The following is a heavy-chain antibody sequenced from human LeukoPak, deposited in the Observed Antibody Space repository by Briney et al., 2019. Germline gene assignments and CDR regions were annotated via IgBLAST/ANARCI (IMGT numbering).Heavy chain of an antibody. D-gene: IGHD2-15*01. CDR3: ARGYCSGGSCYPFDY. V-gene: IGHV4-30-4*01. CDR2: IYYSGST. CDR1: GGSISSGDYF. Sequence: PSETLSLTCTVSGGSISSGDYFWSWIRQPPGKGLEWIGHIYYSGSTYYNPSLKSRVTISVDTSKNQFSLKLSSVTAADTAVYYCARGYCSGGSCYPFDYWGQGTLVTVSS. J-gene: IGHJ4*02.